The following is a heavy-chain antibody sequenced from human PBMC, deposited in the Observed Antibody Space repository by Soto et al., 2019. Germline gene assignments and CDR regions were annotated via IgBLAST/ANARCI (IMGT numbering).Heavy chain of an antibody. CDR1: GHTFTTYH. Sequence: ASVKVSCKASGHTFTTYHVHWLRRAPGQGLEWLGVINPSGRTTYGQKFQGRVTVTRDTSTGTVYMVLSSLTSEDTAVYYCARERSVADPQHYDGMDLWGRGTTVTVSS. CDR3: ARERSVADPQHYDGMDL. D-gene: IGHD6-19*01. V-gene: IGHV1-46*01. CDR2: INPSGRT. J-gene: IGHJ6*02.